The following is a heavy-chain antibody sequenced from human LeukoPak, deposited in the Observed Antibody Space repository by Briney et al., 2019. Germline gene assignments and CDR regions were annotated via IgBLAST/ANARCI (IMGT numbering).Heavy chain of an antibody. Sequence: SGGSLRLSCAASGFSFSDYWMSWVRQAPGKGLEWVASIKTDGSAKYYVDSVKGRFTISRDNAKNSLYLQMNNLRAEDTAVYYCARDPESRKGPDGLDYWGQGTLATVSS. CDR2: IKTDGSAK. J-gene: IGHJ4*02. D-gene: IGHD1-14*01. V-gene: IGHV3-7*01. CDR3: ARDPESRKGPDGLDY. CDR1: GFSFSDYW.